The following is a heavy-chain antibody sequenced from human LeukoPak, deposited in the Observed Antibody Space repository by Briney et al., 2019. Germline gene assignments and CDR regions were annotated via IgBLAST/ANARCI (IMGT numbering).Heavy chain of an antibody. CDR1: GYTFTGYY. Sequence: GASVKVSCKASGYTFTGYYMHWVRQAPGQGLVWMGWINPNSGGKNYAQKFQGRVTMTRDTSLSTAYMELSRLRSDDTAVYYCARELWFGESHYYGMDVWGQGTTVTVSS. CDR3: ARELWFGESHYYGMDV. J-gene: IGHJ6*02. CDR2: INPNSGGK. D-gene: IGHD3-10*01. V-gene: IGHV1-2*02.